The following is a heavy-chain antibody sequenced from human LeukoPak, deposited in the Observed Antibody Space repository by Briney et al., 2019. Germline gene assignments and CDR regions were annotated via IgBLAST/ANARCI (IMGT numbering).Heavy chain of an antibody. CDR3: ARWEYYYDSSGYYSDY. V-gene: IGHV3-30*02. CDR1: GFTFSSYG. J-gene: IGHJ4*02. Sequence: PGGSLRLSCAASGFTFSSYGMHWVRQAPGKGLEWVAFIRYDGSNKYYADSVKGRFTISRDNSKSTLYLQMNSLRAEDTAVYYCARWEYYYDSSGYYSDYWGQGTLVTVSS. D-gene: IGHD3-22*01. CDR2: IRYDGSNK.